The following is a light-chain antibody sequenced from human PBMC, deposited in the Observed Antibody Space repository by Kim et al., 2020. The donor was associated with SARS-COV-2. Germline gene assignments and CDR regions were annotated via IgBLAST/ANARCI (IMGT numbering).Light chain of an antibody. CDR3: QTWTTGIQV. CDR1: SGHSNYA. Sequence: ASVKLTCTRSSGHSNYAITWHQQLPQKGPRYLMRLNSDGSYKKGDGIPDRFSGSASGADRYLIIYSLQSEDEADYYCQTWTTGIQVFGGGTQLTVL. V-gene: IGLV4-69*01. CDR2: LNSDGSY. J-gene: IGLJ2*01.